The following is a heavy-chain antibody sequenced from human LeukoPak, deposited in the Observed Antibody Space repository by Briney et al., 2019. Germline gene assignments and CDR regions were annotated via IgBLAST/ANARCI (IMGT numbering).Heavy chain of an antibody. V-gene: IGHV1-18*01. J-gene: IGHJ6*02. CDR1: GGTFSSYA. D-gene: IGHD6-19*01. CDR2: ISAYNGNT. Sequence: ASVKVSCKASGGTFSSYAISWVRQAPGQGLEWMGWISAYNGNTNYAQKLQGRVTMTTDTSTSTAYMELRSLRSDDTAVYYCARSIAVAGTNYYYGMDVWGQGTTVTVSS. CDR3: ARSIAVAGTNYYYGMDV.